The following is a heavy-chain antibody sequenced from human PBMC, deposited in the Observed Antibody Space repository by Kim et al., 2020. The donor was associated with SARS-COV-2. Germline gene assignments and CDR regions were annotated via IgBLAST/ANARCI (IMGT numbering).Heavy chain of an antibody. CDR3: TREAIVVVPAATYYYYGMDV. V-gene: IGHV3-49*04. CDR1: GFTFGDYA. J-gene: IGHJ6*02. D-gene: IGHD2-2*01. CDR2: IRSKAYGGTT. Sequence: GGSLRLSCTASGFTFGDYAMSWVRQAPGKGLEWVGFIRSKAYGGTTEYAASVKGRFTISRDDSKSIAYLQMNSLKTEDTAVYYCTREAIVVVPAATYYYYGMDVWGQGTTVTVSS.